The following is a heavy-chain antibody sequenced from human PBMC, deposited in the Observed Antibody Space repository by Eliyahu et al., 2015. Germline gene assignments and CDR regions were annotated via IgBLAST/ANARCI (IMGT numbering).Heavy chain of an antibody. Sequence: QVQLXESGGGVVQPXRSLRLSCXAXGSXFGXYGMHWVRQAPGKGPEWVAVISNDGSNTYYVDSVKGRFTISRDNSKNTLYLQMNSLRAEDTAVYYCAKNVYYCSGGGCFLDYWGQGTLVTVSS. CDR1: GSXFGXYG. CDR3: AKNVYYCSGGGCFLDY. V-gene: IGHV3-30*18. D-gene: IGHD2-15*01. CDR2: ISNDGSNT. J-gene: IGHJ4*02.